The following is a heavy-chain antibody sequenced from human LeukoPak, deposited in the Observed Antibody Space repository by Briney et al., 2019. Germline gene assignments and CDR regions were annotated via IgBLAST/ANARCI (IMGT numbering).Heavy chain of an antibody. J-gene: IGHJ3*02. CDR3: AREQDYLGYCSSTSCYTGAFDI. V-gene: IGHV1-2*02. CDR2: INPNSGGT. CDR1: GYTFTGYY. Sequence: ASVKVSCKASGYTFTGYYMHWVRQAPGQGLEWMGWINPNSGGTNYAQKFQGRVTMTRDTSISTAYMELSRLRSEDTAVYYCAREQDYLGYCSSTSCYTGAFDIWGQGTMVTVSS. D-gene: IGHD2-2*02.